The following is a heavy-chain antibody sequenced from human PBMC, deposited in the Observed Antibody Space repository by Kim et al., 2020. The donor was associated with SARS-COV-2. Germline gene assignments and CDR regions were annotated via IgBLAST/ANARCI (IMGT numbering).Heavy chain of an antibody. Sequence: YAQGFTGRFVFSLDASVSTAYLQISSLKAEDTAVYYCARVRTMVRGHIGYWGQGTLVTVSS. J-gene: IGHJ4*02. CDR3: ARVRTMVRGHIGY. D-gene: IGHD3-10*01. V-gene: IGHV7-4-1*02.